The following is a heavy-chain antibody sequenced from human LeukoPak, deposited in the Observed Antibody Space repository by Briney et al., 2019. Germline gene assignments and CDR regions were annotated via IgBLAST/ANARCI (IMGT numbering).Heavy chain of an antibody. Sequence: SETLSLTCTVSGGAIGTYYGSWVRQTPGKGLECIGYLQSSGSPNYNPSLKSRVTTSVDTSENQFSLRLTSVTAADTAVYYCAASHGGKIAPYDYWGQGILVTVSS. D-gene: IGHD4-23*01. V-gene: IGHV4-4*08. CDR2: LQSSGSP. J-gene: IGHJ4*02. CDR1: GGAIGTYY. CDR3: AASHGGKIAPYDY.